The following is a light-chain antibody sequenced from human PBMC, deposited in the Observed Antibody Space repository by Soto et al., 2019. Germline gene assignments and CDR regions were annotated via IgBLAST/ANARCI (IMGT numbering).Light chain of an antibody. CDR3: SSYTSSSTLGYVV. Sequence: QSALTQPASVSGSPGQSITISCTGTSSDVGGYNYVSWYQQHPGKAPKLMIYDVSNRSSGVSNRFSGSKSGNTASLTISGLQAEDEADYYCSSYTSSSTLGYVVFGGGTKLTVL. CDR2: DVS. CDR1: SSDVGGYNY. V-gene: IGLV2-14*01. J-gene: IGLJ2*01.